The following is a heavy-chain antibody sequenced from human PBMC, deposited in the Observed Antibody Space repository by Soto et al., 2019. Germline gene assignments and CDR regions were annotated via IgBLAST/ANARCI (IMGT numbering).Heavy chain of an antibody. CDR3: ARDPGRYSGYDYEAHYGMDV. J-gene: IGHJ6*02. CDR1: GYTFTSYG. V-gene: IGHV1-18*04. D-gene: IGHD5-12*01. Sequence: QVQLVPSGAEVKKPGASVKVSCKASGYTFTSYGISWVRQAPGQGLEWMVWISACNGNTNYAQKLPGTVTMTTNNATSTATTETPRLRSDDKAVNYCARDPGRYSGYDYEAHYGMDVWGQGTTVTVSS. CDR2: ISACNGNT.